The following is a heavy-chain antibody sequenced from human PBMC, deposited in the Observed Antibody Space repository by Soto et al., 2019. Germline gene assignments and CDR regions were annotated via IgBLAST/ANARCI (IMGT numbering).Heavy chain of an antibody. D-gene: IGHD1-26*01. J-gene: IGHJ3*02. CDR3: AKTLVGGGALDI. V-gene: IGHV5-51*01. CDR1: GYSFGNFW. CDR2: VYPDDSDI. Sequence: EVQLVQSGAEVKKPGESLKISCKGSGYSFGNFWIAWMPQMPGKGLEWMGIVYPDDSDIRYSPSFQGQVTISADKSVSTAYLHWSTLRASDTSIYYWAKTLVGGGALDIWGQGTVVTVSS.